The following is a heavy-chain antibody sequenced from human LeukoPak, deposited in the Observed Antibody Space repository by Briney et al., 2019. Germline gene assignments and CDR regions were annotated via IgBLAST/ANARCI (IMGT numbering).Heavy chain of an antibody. Sequence: QSGGSLRLSCAASGFTFSNYWMSWVRQAPGKGLEWVANIKQDGSEKYYVDSVKGRFTISRDNAKNSLYLQMNSLRAEDTAVYYCAKDPGYYYDTYIDYWGQGTLVTVSS. J-gene: IGHJ4*02. CDR3: AKDPGYYYDTYIDY. CDR1: GFTFSNYW. V-gene: IGHV3-7*01. CDR2: IKQDGSEK. D-gene: IGHD3-22*01.